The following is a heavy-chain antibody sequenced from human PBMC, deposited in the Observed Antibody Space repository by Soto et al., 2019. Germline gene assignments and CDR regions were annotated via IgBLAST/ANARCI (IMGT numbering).Heavy chain of an antibody. V-gene: IGHV4-30-2*05. Sequence: PSETLSLTCAVSGGSLSSSAYSWSWIRQPPGKGLEWIGFIYQRGSTYYSPSLGSRVTIPVDTSKNQFSLSLRSLTAPDTAVYYCPPDPSGYDSRYYYYGMDVWGQGTTVT. CDR1: GGSLSSSAYS. CDR2: IYQRGST. CDR3: PPDPSGYDSRYYYYGMDV. J-gene: IGHJ6*02. D-gene: IGHD5-12*01.